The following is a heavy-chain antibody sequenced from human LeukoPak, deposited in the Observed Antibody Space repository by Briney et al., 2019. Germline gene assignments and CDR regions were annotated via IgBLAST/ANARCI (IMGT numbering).Heavy chain of an antibody. J-gene: IGHJ5*02. CDR2: MYYSGST. CDR3: ARGYCGGDCYRFNWFDP. CDR1: GGSFSGYY. V-gene: IGHV4-59*08. D-gene: IGHD2-21*02. Sequence: SETLSLTCAVYGGSFSGYYWSWIRQPPGKGLEWIGYMYYSGSTKYNPSLKSRVTISVDTSKRQFSLKLSSVTAADTAVYYCARGYCGGDCYRFNWFDPWGQGTLVTVSS.